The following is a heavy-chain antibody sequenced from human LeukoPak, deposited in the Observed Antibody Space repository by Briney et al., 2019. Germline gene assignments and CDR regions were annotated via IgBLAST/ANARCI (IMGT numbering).Heavy chain of an antibody. CDR3: ARGTYFYEDSGFYLVT. J-gene: IGHJ5*02. CDR1: DFIVRDNY. V-gene: IGHV3-53*01. CDR2: MYRGASGTT. D-gene: IGHD5-12*01. Sequence: GGSLSLACGVSDFIVRDNYMHWVRQAPGKGLEGVSVMYRGASGTTYYADSVKGRFTISRDKSKNMVFLQMSSLRADDTAVYYCARGTYFYEDSGFYLVTWGLGTLVTVSS.